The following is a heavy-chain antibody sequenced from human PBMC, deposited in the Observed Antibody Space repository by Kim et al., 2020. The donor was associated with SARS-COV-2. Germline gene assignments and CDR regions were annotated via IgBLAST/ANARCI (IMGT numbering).Heavy chain of an antibody. CDR1: GGTFSSYA. Sequence: SVKVSCKASGGTFSSYAISWVRQAPGQGLEWMGGIIPIFGTANYAQKFQGRVTITADESTSTAYMELSSLRSEDTAVYYCARTPGNYDSSGYYPGWYFDRWGRGTLVTVSS. V-gene: IGHV1-69*13. D-gene: IGHD3-22*01. J-gene: IGHJ2*01. CDR2: IIPIFGTA. CDR3: ARTPGNYDSSGYYPGWYFDR.